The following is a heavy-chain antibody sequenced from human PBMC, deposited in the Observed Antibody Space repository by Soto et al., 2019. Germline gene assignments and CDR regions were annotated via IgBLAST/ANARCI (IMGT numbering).Heavy chain of an antibody. V-gene: IGHV3-11*01. CDR1: GFTFSDYY. CDR3: ASFDGEQWLALDY. Sequence: GGSLRLSCAASGFTFSDYYMSWIRQAPGKGLEWVSYISSSGSTIYYADSVKGRFTISRDNAKNSLYLQMNSLRAEDTAVYYCASFDGEQWLALDYWGQGTLVTVSS. D-gene: IGHD6-19*01. J-gene: IGHJ4*02. CDR2: ISSSGSTI.